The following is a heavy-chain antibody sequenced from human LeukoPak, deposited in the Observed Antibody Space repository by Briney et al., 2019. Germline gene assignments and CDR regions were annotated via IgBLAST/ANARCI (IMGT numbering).Heavy chain of an antibody. Sequence: GGSLRLSCAASGFTVSTYSMSWVRQAPGEGLEWVSVIYSGGTTNYADSVKGRFSISRDNSKNTVYLQMNNVRAEDTAVYYCARGTINLFFDYWGQGTLVTASS. V-gene: IGHV3-66*01. CDR1: GFTVSTYS. CDR3: ARGTINLFFDY. J-gene: IGHJ4*02. CDR2: IYSGGTT. D-gene: IGHD1-1*01.